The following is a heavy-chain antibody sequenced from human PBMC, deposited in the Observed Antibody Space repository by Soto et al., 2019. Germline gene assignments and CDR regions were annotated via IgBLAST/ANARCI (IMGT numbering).Heavy chain of an antibody. J-gene: IGHJ4*02. CDR1: GFTFSSYS. V-gene: IGHV3-48*02. Sequence: PGESLKISCAASGFTFSSYSMNWVRQAPGKGLEWVSYISSSSSTIYYADSVKGRFTISRDNAKNSLYLQMNSLRDEDTAVYYCARDVGYGDYVGYFDYWGQGTLVTVSS. D-gene: IGHD4-17*01. CDR3: ARDVGYGDYVGYFDY. CDR2: ISSSSSTI.